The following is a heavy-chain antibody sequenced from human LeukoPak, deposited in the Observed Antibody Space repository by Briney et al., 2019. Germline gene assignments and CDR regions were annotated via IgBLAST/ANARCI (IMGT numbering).Heavy chain of an antibody. CDR3: TRGGRYTSHYWEY. Sequence: GGSLRFSFAASGSTFSSYGMSWAGQAPGKGREWVSAISGSGGSTYYADSVEARFTISRDNAENTFYLHMTSLRADDTAVYYCTRGGRYTSHYWEYWGPGTLVTVSS. J-gene: IGHJ4*02. CDR1: GSTFSSYG. D-gene: IGHD2-2*01. V-gene: IGHV3-23*01. CDR2: ISGSGGST.